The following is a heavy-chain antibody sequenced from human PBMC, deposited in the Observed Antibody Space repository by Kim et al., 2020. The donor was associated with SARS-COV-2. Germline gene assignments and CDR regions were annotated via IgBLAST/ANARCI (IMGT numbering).Heavy chain of an antibody. Sequence: SETLSLTCTVSGGSISSSSYYWGWIRQPPGKGLEWIGSIYYSGSTYYNPSLKSRVTISVDTSKNQFSLKLSSVTAADTAVYYCARVITMIVADDAFDIWGQGTMVTVSS. CDR1: GGSISSSSYY. V-gene: IGHV4-39*07. D-gene: IGHD3-22*01. CDR3: ARVITMIVADDAFDI. CDR2: IYYSGST. J-gene: IGHJ3*02.